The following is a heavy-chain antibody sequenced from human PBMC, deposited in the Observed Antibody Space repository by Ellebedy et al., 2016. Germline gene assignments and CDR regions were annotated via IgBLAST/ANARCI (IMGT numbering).Heavy chain of an antibody. V-gene: IGHV1-8*02. CDR1: GGTFNNYA. Sequence: ASVKVSCKASGGTFNNYAINWVRQATGQGLEWMGWMNPNSGNTGYAQKFQGRVTMTRNTSISTAYMELSSLRSEDTAVYYCARDDGGSGPNDYWGQGTLVTVSS. CDR2: MNPNSGNT. D-gene: IGHD1-26*01. CDR3: ARDDGGSGPNDY. J-gene: IGHJ4*02.